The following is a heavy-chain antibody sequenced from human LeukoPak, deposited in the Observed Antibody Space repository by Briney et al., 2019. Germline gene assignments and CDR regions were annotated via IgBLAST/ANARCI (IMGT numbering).Heavy chain of an antibody. CDR3: AKDRHGSSWSTSSAEYFQH. D-gene: IGHD6-13*01. CDR1: GFTFSSYA. V-gene: IGHV3-23*01. J-gene: IGHJ1*01. CDR2: ISGSGGST. Sequence: PGGSLRLSCAASGFTFSSYAMSWVRQAPGKGLEWVSAISGSGGSTYYADSVKGRFTISRDNSKNTLYLQMNSLRDEDTAVYYCAKDRHGSSWSTSSAEYFQHWGQGTLVTVSS.